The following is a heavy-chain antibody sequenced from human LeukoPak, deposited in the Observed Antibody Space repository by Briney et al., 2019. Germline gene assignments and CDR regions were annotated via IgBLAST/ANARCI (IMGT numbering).Heavy chain of an antibody. CDR1: SVSLSRYY. V-gene: IGHV4-34*01. CDR3: ARGATISQTGYFDF. D-gene: IGHD5-24*01. CDR2: IDHRGNP. Sequence: SETLSLTCAVYSVSLSRYYWSWIRPPPGKGLEWIAEIDHRGNPNYHPPVKSRVTISVDTSKTQLYLKVRSLRAADTAVYYCARGATISQTGYFDFWGQGTLVTVSS. J-gene: IGHJ4*03.